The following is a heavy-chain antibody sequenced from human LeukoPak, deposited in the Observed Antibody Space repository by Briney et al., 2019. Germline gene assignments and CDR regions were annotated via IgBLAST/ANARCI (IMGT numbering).Heavy chain of an antibody. CDR2: IYYSGST. CDR3: AREDPKDYYDSSGYYYRTIFDP. D-gene: IGHD3-22*01. J-gene: IGHJ5*02. Sequence: SETLSLTCTVSGGSISSSSYYWGWIRQPPGKGLEWIGSIYYSGSTYYNPSLKSRVTISVDTSKNQFSLKLSSVTAADTAVYYCAREDPKDYYDSSGYYYRTIFDPWGQGTLVTVSS. CDR1: GGSISSSSYY. V-gene: IGHV4-39*07.